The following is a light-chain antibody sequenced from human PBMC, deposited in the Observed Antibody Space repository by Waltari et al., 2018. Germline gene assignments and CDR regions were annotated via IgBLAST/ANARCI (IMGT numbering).Light chain of an antibody. CDR1: THAVAGYDF. V-gene: IGLV2-11*01. J-gene: IGLJ3*02. CDR2: YVS. Sequence: QSALTQPRSVSGSPGPSVTTSCPRTTHAVAGYDFVSWYQQHPGKAPKLIIYYVSQRPSGVPDRFSGSKSGNTASLTITGLRDDDEAEYFCCSHGGFDTFWVFGGGTKVIVL. CDR3: CSHGGFDTFWV.